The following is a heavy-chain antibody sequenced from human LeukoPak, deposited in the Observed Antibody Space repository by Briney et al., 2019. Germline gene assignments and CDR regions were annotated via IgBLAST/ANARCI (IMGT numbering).Heavy chain of an antibody. Sequence: SQTLSLTCTVSGGSFSTYYWSWIRQPPGKGLEWIGYIYYSGTTNYNPSLRSRVTISVDTSKNQFSLRLSSVTSADTALYYCARENSYYDSSAYYYGSGYFDYWGQGTLVTVSS. V-gene: IGHV4-59*01. CDR3: ARENSYYDSSAYYYGSGYFDY. D-gene: IGHD3-22*01. CDR2: IYYSGTT. J-gene: IGHJ4*02. CDR1: GGSFSTYY.